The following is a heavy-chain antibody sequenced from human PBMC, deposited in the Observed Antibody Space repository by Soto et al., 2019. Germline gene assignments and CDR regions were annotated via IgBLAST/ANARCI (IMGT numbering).Heavy chain of an antibody. J-gene: IGHJ4*02. CDR2: ISYDGSNK. CDR3: ARDREWNRGFDY. V-gene: IGHV3-30-3*01. CDR1: GFTFSSYA. D-gene: IGHD3-10*01. Sequence: QVQLVESGGGVVQPGRSLRLSCAASGFTFSSYAMHWVRQAPGKGLEWVAVISYDGSNKYYADSVKGRFTISRDNSKNTLYLQMNSLRAEDTAVYYCARDREWNRGFDYWGQGTLVTVSS.